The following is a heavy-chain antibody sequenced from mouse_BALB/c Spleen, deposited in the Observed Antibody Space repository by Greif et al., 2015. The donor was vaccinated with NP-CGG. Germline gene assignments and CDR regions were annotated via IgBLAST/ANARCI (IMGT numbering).Heavy chain of an antibody. CDR1: GFTFSSYT. D-gene: IGHD1-1*02. CDR3: ARHGNYAMDY. J-gene: IGHJ4*01. CDR2: ISNGGGST. Sequence: EVKVEESGGGLVQPGGSLKLSCAASGFTFSSYTMSWVRQTPEKRLEWVAYISNGGGSTYYPDTVKGRFTISRDNAKNTLYLQMSSLKSEDTAMYYCARHGNYAMDYWGQGTSVTVSS. V-gene: IGHV5-12-2*01.